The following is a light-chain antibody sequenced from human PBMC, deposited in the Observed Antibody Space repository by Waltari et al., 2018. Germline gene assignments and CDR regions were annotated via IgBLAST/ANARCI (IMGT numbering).Light chain of an antibody. Sequence: QSALTQHASVSGSPGQSNTISCTGTSSDVGTSKFVAWYHQHPGKVPKLIIYDATDRPSGVSSRFSGSKSGNTASLTISGLQAEDEGDYYCNSYTTSGTVVFGGGTKLTVL. V-gene: IGLV2-14*03. J-gene: IGLJ2*01. CDR3: NSYTTSGTVV. CDR1: SSDVGTSKF. CDR2: DAT.